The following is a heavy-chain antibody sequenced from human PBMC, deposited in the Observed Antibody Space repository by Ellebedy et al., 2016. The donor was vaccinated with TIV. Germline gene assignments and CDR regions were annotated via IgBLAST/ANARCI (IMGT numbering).Heavy chain of an antibody. CDR1: GFTFSSYA. V-gene: IGHV3-23*01. Sequence: PGGSLRLSCAASGFTFSSYAMSWVRQAPGKGLEWVSTISNTGSRTYYADSVEGRFIISRDNSKKTLYLQMNSLRAEETGVYYCAKGRGGGSDTSAPRYYFDYWGLGTLVTVSS. CDR2: ISNTGSRT. D-gene: IGHD3-22*01. CDR3: AKGRGGGSDTSAPRYYFDY. J-gene: IGHJ4*02.